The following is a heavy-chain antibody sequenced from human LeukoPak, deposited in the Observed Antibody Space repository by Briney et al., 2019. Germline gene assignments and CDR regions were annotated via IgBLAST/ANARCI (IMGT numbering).Heavy chain of an antibody. V-gene: IGHV1-18*01. CDR2: TSAYNGNT. Sequence: ASVKVSCKASGYTFTSYGISWVRQAPGQGLEWMGWTSAYNGNTNYAQKLQGRVTMTTDTSTSTAYMELRSLRSDDTAVYYCARGSHDYGDLNWFDPWAREPWSPSPQ. CDR3: ARGSHDYGDLNWFDP. J-gene: IGHJ5*02. D-gene: IGHD4-17*01. CDR1: GYTFTSYG.